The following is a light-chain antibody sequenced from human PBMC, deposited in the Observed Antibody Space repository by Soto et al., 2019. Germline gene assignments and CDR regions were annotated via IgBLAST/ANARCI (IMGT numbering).Light chain of an antibody. CDR3: QQTFSPYVS. J-gene: IGKJ4*01. V-gene: IGKV1-39*01. CDR1: QSMSTY. Sequence: DIQMTQSPSSLSVSIGDRVIITCRASQSMSTYLNWYQYKPGKAPRLVIFRSSTLQSGVPSRFSGRGSGTDFTLTISSLQPDDFATYFCQQTFSPYVSFGGGTRVEI. CDR2: RSS.